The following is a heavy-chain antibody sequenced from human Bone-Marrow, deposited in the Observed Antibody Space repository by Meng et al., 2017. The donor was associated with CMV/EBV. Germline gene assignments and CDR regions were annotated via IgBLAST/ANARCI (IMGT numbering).Heavy chain of an antibody. CDR3: ARDMYGSGSYYYGMDV. CDR1: GYTFSSYG. J-gene: IGHJ6*02. D-gene: IGHD3-10*01. V-gene: IGHV1-18*01. Sequence: ASVKVSCKASGYTFSSYGFSWVRQAPGQGLEWMGWISTGNGNTIYAQKIQDRVTMTRETSTSTVYMELRSLRSDDTAVYYCARDMYGSGSYYYGMDVWGQGTTVTVSS. CDR2: ISTGNGNT.